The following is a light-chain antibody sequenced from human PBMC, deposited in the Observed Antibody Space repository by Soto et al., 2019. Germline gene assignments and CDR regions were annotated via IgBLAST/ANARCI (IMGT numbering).Light chain of an antibody. V-gene: IGKV2-30*01. Sequence: DVVMTQSPLSLPVTVGQAASISCRSSQSLAFSDGNTFLHWFQQRPGQPPRRLIYKISNRDSGVPDRFSGSGSATDFTLKISRVAAEDVGVYYCVQGSHWPYTFGQGTKLEIK. CDR1: QSLAFSDGNTF. CDR2: KIS. J-gene: IGKJ2*01. CDR3: VQGSHWPYT.